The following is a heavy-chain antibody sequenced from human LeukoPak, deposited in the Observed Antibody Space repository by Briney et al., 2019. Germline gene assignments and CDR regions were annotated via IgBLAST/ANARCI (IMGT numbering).Heavy chain of an antibody. D-gene: IGHD6-13*01. CDR1: GGSISSYY. Sequence: SETLSLTCTVSGGSISSYYWGWIRQPAGKGLEWIGRIYTSGSTNYNPSLKSRVTMSVDTSKNQFSLKLSSVTAADTAVYYCARDTIAAALHYYYMDVWGKGTTVTVSS. J-gene: IGHJ6*03. CDR2: IYTSGST. V-gene: IGHV4-4*07. CDR3: ARDTIAAALHYYYMDV.